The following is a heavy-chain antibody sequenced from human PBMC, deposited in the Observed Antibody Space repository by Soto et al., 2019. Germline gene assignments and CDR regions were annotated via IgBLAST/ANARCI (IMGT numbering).Heavy chain of an antibody. CDR1: GFTFSSYA. CDR2: ISSVGGST. V-gene: IGHV3-23*01. D-gene: IGHD3-3*01. J-gene: IGHJ5*02. Sequence: EVHLLESGGGLVLPGVSLRLSCAGSGFTFSSYAMSWVRQDPGKGLEWVSAISSVGGSTYYADSVKGRFIISRDNSENTLYLQVNSLRAEDTAIYYCTKDREFTYYDLWSGDYSFYSWGQGTLVTVSS. CDR3: TKDREFTYYDLWSGDYSFYS.